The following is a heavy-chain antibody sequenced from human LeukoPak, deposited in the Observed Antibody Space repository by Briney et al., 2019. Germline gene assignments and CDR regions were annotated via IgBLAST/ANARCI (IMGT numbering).Heavy chain of an antibody. D-gene: IGHD5-18*01. V-gene: IGHV3-48*03. CDR3: AREDTAMVWEISDAFDI. J-gene: IGHJ3*02. Sequence: GGSLRLSCAASGFTFSSYEMNWVSQAPGKGLEWVSYIGTSGNNIYYADSVKGRFTISRDNAKNSLYLQMNSLRAEDTAVYYCAREDTAMVWEISDAFDIWGQGTMVTVSS. CDR1: GFTFSSYE. CDR2: IGTSGNNI.